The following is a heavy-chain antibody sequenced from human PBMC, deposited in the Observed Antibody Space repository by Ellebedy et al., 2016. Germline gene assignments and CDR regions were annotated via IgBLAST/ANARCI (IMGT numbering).Heavy chain of an antibody. CDR3: ARDGVPYNSGWSHYY. J-gene: IGHJ4*02. CDR2: ISAGGDIT. CDR1: GFTFRNFF. D-gene: IGHD6-19*01. V-gene: IGHV3-23*01. Sequence: GGSLRLSXVASGFTFRNFFMSWVRQAPGGGLEWVSTISAGGDITFSADSVKGRFTISRDNSRDTLYLQMNSLRAEDTAVYYCARDGVPYNSGWSHYYWGQGTLVTVSS.